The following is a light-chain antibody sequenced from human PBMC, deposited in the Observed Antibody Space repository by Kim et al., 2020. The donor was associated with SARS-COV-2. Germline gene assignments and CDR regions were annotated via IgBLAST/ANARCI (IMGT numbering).Light chain of an antibody. CDR1: QRISSS. CDR2: GAS. CDR3: QQYAYWRA. J-gene: IGKJ5*01. V-gene: IGKV3-15*01. Sequence: SLAPGERATLTSRARQRISSSLAWYQQKPGQAPRVLIYGASARATGVPARFSGSGSGTEFTLTISNLQSEDFAVYYCQQYAYWRAFGQGTRLEIK.